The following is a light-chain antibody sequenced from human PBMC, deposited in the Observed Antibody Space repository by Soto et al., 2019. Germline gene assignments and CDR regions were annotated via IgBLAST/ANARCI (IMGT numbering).Light chain of an antibody. CDR3: MQPLQSWT. Sequence: DIVMTQSPLSLPDTPGEPASISCRSSQSLRHFNGYNYVDWYMQKPGQSPQLLIYLGSKRASGVPDRFIVSGSGTDFTLKISRVEAEEIGVYYCMQPLQSWTFCQGTKVDIK. J-gene: IGKJ1*01. CDR1: QSLRHFNGYNY. CDR2: LGS. V-gene: IGKV2-28*01.